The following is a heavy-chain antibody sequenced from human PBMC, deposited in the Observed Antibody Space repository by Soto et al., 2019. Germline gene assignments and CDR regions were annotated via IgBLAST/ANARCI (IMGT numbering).Heavy chain of an antibody. CDR1: GDTFSNFD. D-gene: IGHD3-16*01. CDR2: MYPNNGQT. CDR3: ATMIRGLIHWLDP. V-gene: IGHV1-8*01. J-gene: IGHJ5*02. Sequence: QVQLVQSGAEVKRPGASVKVSCKASGDTFSNFDFKWVRQATGQGPEWMGWMYPNNGQTAYARTFQGRVTMTRNSSTSTAYMELSSLTSEDTAVYYCATMIRGLIHWLDPWGQGTLVTVSS.